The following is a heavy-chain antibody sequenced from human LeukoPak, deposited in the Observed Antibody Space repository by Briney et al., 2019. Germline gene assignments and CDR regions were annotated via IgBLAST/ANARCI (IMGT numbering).Heavy chain of an antibody. CDR1: GGTFSSYA. D-gene: IGHD5-24*01. Sequence: SVKVSCKASGGTFSSYAISWVRQAPGQGLEWMGRIIPIFGTANYAQKFQGRVTITTDESTSTAYMELSSLRSEDTAVYYCAAGWRLAEYYFDYWGQGTLVTVSS. CDR3: AAGWRLAEYYFDY. V-gene: IGHV1-69*05. J-gene: IGHJ4*02. CDR2: IIPIFGTA.